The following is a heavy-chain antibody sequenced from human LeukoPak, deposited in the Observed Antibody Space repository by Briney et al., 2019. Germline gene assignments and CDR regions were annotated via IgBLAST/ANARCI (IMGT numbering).Heavy chain of an antibody. V-gene: IGHV3-33*06. CDR3: ANDFGRFGELLSYYFDY. J-gene: IGHJ4*02. D-gene: IGHD3-10*01. CDR2: IWYDGSNK. Sequence: GGSLRLSCAASGFTFSSYGMHWVRQAPGKGLEWVAVIWYDGSNKYYADSVKGRFTISRDNSKNTLYLQMNSLRAEDTAVYYCANDFGRFGELLSYYFDYWGQGTLVTVSS. CDR1: GFTFSSYG.